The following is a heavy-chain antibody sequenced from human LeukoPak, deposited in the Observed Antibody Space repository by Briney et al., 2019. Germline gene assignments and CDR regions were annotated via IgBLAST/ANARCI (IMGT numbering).Heavy chain of an antibody. CDR2: IYSGGST. J-gene: IGHJ6*03. Sequence: GGSLRLSCAASGFTVSSNYMSWVRQAPGKGLGWVSVIYSGGSTYYADSVEGRFTISRDNSKNTLYLQMNSLRAEDTAVYYCARVITMVRGHYYYYMDVWGKGTTVTISS. CDR1: GFTVSSNY. D-gene: IGHD3-10*01. CDR3: ARVITMVRGHYYYYMDV. V-gene: IGHV3-53*01.